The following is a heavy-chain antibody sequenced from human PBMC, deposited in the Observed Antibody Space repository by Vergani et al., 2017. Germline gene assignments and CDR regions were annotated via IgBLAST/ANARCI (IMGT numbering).Heavy chain of an antibody. CDR1: GGSISSGGYS. J-gene: IGHJ4*02. Sequence: QLQLQESGPGLVKPSQTLSLTCTVSGGSISSGGYSWSWIRQHPGKGLEWIGYIYYSGSTYYNPSLKSRVTISVDTSKNQFSLKLSSVTAADTAVYYCAGDSRYGSGSYFYFDYWGQGTLVTVSS. V-gene: IGHV4-31*03. CDR2: IYYSGST. CDR3: AGDSRYGSGSYFYFDY. D-gene: IGHD3-10*01.